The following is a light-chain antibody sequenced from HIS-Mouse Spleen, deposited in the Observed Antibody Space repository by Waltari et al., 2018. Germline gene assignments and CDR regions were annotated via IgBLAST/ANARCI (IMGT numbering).Light chain of an antibody. Sequence: QSALTQPASVSGSPGQSITISCTGTSSDVGGYNYVSWYQQHPGKAPKLMLYEVSNRPSGVSNRFSGSKSGNTASLTISGLQAEDEADCYCSSYTSSSTLVFGGGTKLTVL. CDR1: SSDVGGYNY. J-gene: IGLJ2*01. CDR3: SSYTSSSTLV. CDR2: EVS. V-gene: IGLV2-14*01.